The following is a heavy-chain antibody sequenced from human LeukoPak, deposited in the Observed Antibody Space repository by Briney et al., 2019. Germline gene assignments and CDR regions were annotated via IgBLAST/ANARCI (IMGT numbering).Heavy chain of an antibody. D-gene: IGHD2-2*01. J-gene: IGHJ5*02. CDR1: GGTFSSYA. CDR3: AREMVCSSTSCYAVPFDP. Sequence: SVKVSCKASGGTFSSYAISWVRQAPGQGLEWMGGIIPIFGTANYAQKFQGRVTITAYESTSTAYMELSSLRSEDTAVYYCAREMVCSSTSCYAVPFDPWGQGTLVTVSS. V-gene: IGHV1-69*13. CDR2: IIPIFGTA.